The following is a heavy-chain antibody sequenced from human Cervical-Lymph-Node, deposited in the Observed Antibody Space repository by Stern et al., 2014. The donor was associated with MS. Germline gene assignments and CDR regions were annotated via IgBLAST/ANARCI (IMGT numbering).Heavy chain of an antibody. V-gene: IGHV1-2*02. CDR1: GYTFTAYY. Sequence: QVQLVQSGAEVKKPGASVKVSCKGSGYTFTAYYIQWVRQAPGQGPEWMGWINPNTGVTNNAQKLQGRVTMTRDTSISTVYLELSRLTSDDMAVYYCARGIRDSAYNNAPAFDVWGQGTMVTVSS. CDR3: ARGIRDSAYNNAPAFDV. CDR2: INPNTGVT. D-gene: IGHD3-22*01. J-gene: IGHJ3*01.